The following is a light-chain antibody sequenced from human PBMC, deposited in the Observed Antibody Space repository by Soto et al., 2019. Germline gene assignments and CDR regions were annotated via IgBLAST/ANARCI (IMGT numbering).Light chain of an antibody. CDR1: SSEVGAYNY. J-gene: IGLJ1*01. CDR3: SSYRSSTTFV. V-gene: IGLV2-14*01. CDR2: EVR. Sequence: QSVLTQPASLSGSPGQSITISCTGTSSEVGAYNYVSWYQQYPGRAPKVIIFEVRKRPSGVSTRFSGSKSGDTASLTISGLQAEDEADYYCSSYRSSTTFVFGTGTKVTVL.